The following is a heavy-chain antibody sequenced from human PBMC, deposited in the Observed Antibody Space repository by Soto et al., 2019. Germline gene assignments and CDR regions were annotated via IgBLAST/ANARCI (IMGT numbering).Heavy chain of an antibody. Sequence: ASVKVSCKASGYTFTGYYMHWVRQAPGQGLEWMGWINPNSGGTNYAQKFQGRVTMTRDASISTAYMELSRLRSDDTAVYYCARLVGWGEGAFDIWGQGTMVTVSS. D-gene: IGHD7-27*01. CDR2: INPNSGGT. CDR1: GYTFTGYY. CDR3: ARLVGWGEGAFDI. J-gene: IGHJ3*02. V-gene: IGHV1-2*02.